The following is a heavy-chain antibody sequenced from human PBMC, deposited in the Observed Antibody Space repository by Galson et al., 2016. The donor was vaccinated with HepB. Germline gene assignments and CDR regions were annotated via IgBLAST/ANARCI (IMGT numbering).Heavy chain of an antibody. Sequence: SVKVSCKASGYTLTYYGIGWVRQAPGQGLEWMGWMSTSSGDTMCSEKLQGRVAMTRDTSTSTAYMELRSLTSDDTAVYYCARNGELGAFDIWGQGTMVTVSS. J-gene: IGHJ3*02. V-gene: IGHV1-18*01. D-gene: IGHD1-7*01. CDR2: MSTSSGDT. CDR3: ARNGELGAFDI. CDR1: GYTLTYYG.